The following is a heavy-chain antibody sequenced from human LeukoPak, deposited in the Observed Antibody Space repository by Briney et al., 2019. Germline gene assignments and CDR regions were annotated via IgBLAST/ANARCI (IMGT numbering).Heavy chain of an antibody. CDR3: TRRHIGHDYGDYAFDH. CDR2: IRSKANSYAT. CDR1: GYTFTGYY. Sequence: KVSCKASGYTFTGYYMHWVRQASGKGLEWVGRIRSKANSYATAYAASVKGRFTISRDDSKNTAYLQMNSLKTEDTAVYYCTRRHIGHDYGDYAFDHWGQGTLVTVSS. D-gene: IGHD4-17*01. V-gene: IGHV3-73*01. J-gene: IGHJ5*02.